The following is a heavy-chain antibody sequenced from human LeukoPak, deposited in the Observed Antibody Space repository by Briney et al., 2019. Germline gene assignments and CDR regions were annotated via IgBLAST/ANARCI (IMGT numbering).Heavy chain of an antibody. Sequence: ASVKVSCKASGYTFTNYYIHWVRRAPGQGLEWMGMISPSGGSTSYPQRFQGRVTMTRDTSTSTAYMGLSSPRSEDTAVYFCARDGVAGTYYFDQWGQGTLVTVSS. CDR2: ISPSGGST. D-gene: IGHD6-19*01. CDR3: ARDGVAGTYYFDQ. J-gene: IGHJ4*02. V-gene: IGHV1-46*01. CDR1: GYTFTNYY.